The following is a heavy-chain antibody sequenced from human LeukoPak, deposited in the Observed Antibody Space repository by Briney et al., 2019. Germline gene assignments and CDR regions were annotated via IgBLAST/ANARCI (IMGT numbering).Heavy chain of an antibody. CDR3: ARVCSSSSGGWFDP. CDR1: GFTFSDYY. V-gene: IGHV3-11*01. D-gene: IGHD6-6*01. J-gene: IGHJ5*02. CDR2: ISSSGSTI. Sequence: GGSLRLFCAASGFTFSDYYMSWIRQAPGKGLEWVSYISSSGSTIYYADSVKGRFTISRDNAKNSLYLQMNSLRAEDTAVYYCARVCSSSSGGWFDPWGQGTLVTVSS.